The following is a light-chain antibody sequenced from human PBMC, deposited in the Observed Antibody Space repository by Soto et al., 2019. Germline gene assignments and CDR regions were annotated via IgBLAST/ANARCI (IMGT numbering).Light chain of an antibody. CDR2: DAS. CDR3: QRYNSASRT. CDR1: QNINNW. V-gene: IGKV1-5*01. J-gene: IGKJ1*01. Sequence: DIQMTQSPSTLSASVGDRVTITCRASQNINNWLAWYQQKPGKAPKFLIYDASILESGVPSRFSGSGDGTEFTLPISSLQPDDFATYFCQRYNSASRTCGQGTKVEIK.